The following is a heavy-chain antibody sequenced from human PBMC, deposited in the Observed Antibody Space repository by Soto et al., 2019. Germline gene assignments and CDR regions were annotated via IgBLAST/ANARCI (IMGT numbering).Heavy chain of an antibody. V-gene: IGHV4-31*03. CDR1: GGSISSGDYF. CDR2: TSYTGST. CDR3: ARGVLI. Sequence: QVQLQESGPGLVKPSQTLSLTCTVSGGSISSGDYFWSWIRQRPGKGLEWIGCTSYTGSTSYNPSLKSRVTISADTSKNQFSLRLSSVTAADTAVYYCARGVLIWGQGTMVTVYS. J-gene: IGHJ3*02.